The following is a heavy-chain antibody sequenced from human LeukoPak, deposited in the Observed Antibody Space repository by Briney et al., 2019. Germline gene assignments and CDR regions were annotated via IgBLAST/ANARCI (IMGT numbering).Heavy chain of an antibody. D-gene: IGHD2-2*01. J-gene: IGHJ4*02. V-gene: IGHV3-23*01. CDR1: GFTFRSYV. Sequence: GGSLRLSCAASGFTFRSYVMSWVRQVPGKGLEWVSAITGDGGGTNHADSVKGRFTISRDNSKNTLYLQMNSLRAEDTAVYYCARASSTSYWGQGTLVTVSS. CDR2: ITGDGGGT. CDR3: ARASSTSY.